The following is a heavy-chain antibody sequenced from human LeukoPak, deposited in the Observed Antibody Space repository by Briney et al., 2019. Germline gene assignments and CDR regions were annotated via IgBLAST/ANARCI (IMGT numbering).Heavy chain of an antibody. Sequence: GGSLRLSCAASGFTFSSYSMNWVRQAPGKGLEWVSYISSSSSTIYYADSVKGRFTISRDNAKNTLYLQMNSLRAEDTAVYYCAKDTPGGSYSTEYFQHWGQGTLVTVSS. V-gene: IGHV3-48*04. CDR2: ISSSSSTI. D-gene: IGHD1-26*01. CDR1: GFTFSSYS. CDR3: AKDTPGGSYSTEYFQH. J-gene: IGHJ1*01.